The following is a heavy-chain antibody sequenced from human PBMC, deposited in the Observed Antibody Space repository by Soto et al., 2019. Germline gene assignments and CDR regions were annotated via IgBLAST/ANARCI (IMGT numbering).Heavy chain of an antibody. Sequence: PGESLKISCKGSGYSFTSYWISWVRQMPGKGLEWMGRIDPSDSYTNYSPSFQGHVTISADKSISTAYLQWSSLKASDTAMYYCARQVLVMYSSSWYYYGMDVWGQGTTVTVSS. CDR3: ARQVLVMYSSSWYYYGMDV. CDR2: IDPSDSYT. V-gene: IGHV5-10-1*01. J-gene: IGHJ6*02. D-gene: IGHD6-13*01. CDR1: GYSFTSYW.